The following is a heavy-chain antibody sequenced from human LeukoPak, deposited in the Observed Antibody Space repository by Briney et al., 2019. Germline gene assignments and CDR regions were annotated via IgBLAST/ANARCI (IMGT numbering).Heavy chain of an antibody. CDR1: GYTFTSYG. D-gene: IGHD3-10*01. CDR3: AREGGYYYGSGSYFYMDV. J-gene: IGHJ6*03. V-gene: IGHV1-18*01. Sequence: ASVKVSCKASGYTFTSYGISWVRQAPGQGLEWMGWISAYNGNTNYAQKLQGRVTMTTDTSTSTAYMELRSLRSDDTAVYYCAREGGYYYGSGSYFYMDVWGKGTTVTISS. CDR2: ISAYNGNT.